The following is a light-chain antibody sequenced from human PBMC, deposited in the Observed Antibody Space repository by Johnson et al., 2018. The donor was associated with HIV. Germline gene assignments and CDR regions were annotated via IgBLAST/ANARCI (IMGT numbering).Light chain of an antibody. Sequence: QSVLTQPPSVSAAPGQEVTISCSGSSSNIGNNYVSWYQQFPGTAPKLLIYENNKRPSGIPDRFSGSKSGTSATLGITGLQTGDEADYYCGTWDDSLSTGGVFGAGTKVTVL. CDR1: SSNIGNNY. V-gene: IGLV1-51*02. CDR2: ENN. CDR3: GTWDDSLSTGGV. J-gene: IGLJ1*01.